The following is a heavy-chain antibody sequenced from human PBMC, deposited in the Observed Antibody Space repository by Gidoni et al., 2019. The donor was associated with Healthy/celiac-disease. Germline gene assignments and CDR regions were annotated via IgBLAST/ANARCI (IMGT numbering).Heavy chain of an antibody. J-gene: IGHJ4*02. V-gene: IGHV3-33*01. CDR2: IWYDGSNK. CDR1: GFPFSSYG. CDR3: ASSRRIQPYFDY. Sequence: QVQLVESGGGVVQPGRSLRLSCAASGFPFSSYGMHWVRQAPGKGLEWVAVIWYDGSNKYYADSVKGRFTISRDNSKNTLYLQMNSLRAEDTAVYYCASSRRIQPYFDYWGQGTLVTVSS. D-gene: IGHD5-18*01.